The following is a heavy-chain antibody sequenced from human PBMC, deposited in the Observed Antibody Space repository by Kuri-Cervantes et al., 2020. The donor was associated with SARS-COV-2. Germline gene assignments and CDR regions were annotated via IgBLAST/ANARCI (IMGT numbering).Heavy chain of an antibody. J-gene: IGHJ4*02. CDR2: INHSGST. CDR3: ARSDWSSGWARFFDY. D-gene: IGHD6-19*01. Sequence: SQTLSLTCAVYGGSFSGYYWSWIRQPPGKGLEWIGEINHSGSTNYNPSLKSRVTISVDTSKNQFSLKLNSVTAADTAVYYCARSDWSSGWARFFDYWGQGTLVTVSS. V-gene: IGHV4-34*01. CDR1: GGSFSGYY.